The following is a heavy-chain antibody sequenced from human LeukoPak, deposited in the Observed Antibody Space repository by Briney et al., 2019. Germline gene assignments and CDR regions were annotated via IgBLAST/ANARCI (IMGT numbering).Heavy chain of an antibody. CDR2: IIPIFGTA. CDR1: GGTFSSYA. V-gene: IGHV1-69*05. CDR3: ARGRRVPQQLVGDY. D-gene: IGHD6-13*01. Sequence: SVKVSCKASGGTFSSYAISWVRRAPGQGLEWMGRIIPIFGTANYAQKFQGRVTITTDESTSTAYMELSSLRSEDTAVYYCARGRRVPQQLVGDYWGQGTLVTVSS. J-gene: IGHJ4*02.